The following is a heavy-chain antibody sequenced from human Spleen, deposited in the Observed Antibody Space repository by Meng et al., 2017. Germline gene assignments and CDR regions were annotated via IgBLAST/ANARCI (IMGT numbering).Heavy chain of an antibody. D-gene: IGHD3-9*01. CDR2: INIYNGNT. Sequence: QVPLAQSGAEVKRPGASLKVSCKASGYLFTTNGITWVRQAPGQGLEWMGWINIYNGNTDYAQKLQGRVTMTTDTSTSTAYMELRSLRSDDTAVYYCARAASFSVLTTYFRLFDFWGQGTLVTVSS. V-gene: IGHV1-18*01. J-gene: IGHJ4*02. CDR1: GYLFTTNG. CDR3: ARAASFSVLTTYFRLFDF.